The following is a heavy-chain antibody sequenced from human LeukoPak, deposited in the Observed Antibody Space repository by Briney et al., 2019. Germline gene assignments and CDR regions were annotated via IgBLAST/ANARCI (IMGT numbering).Heavy chain of an antibody. Sequence: GGSLRLSCAAFGFTFDDYAMNWVRHAPGKGLVWVSRINSDGSSTSYADSVKGRFTISRDNAKNTLYLQMNSLRAEDTAVYYCARDLGLLYGDYMTGGYYFDYWGQGTLVTVSS. D-gene: IGHD4-17*01. V-gene: IGHV3-74*01. CDR3: ARDLGLLYGDYMTGGYYFDY. CDR1: GFTFDDYA. CDR2: INSDGSST. J-gene: IGHJ4*02.